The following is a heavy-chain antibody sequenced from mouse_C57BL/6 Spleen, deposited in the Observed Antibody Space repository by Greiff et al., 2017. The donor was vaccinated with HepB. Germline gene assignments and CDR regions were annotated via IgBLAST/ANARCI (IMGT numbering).Heavy chain of an antibody. CDR1: GYTFTDYY. J-gene: IGHJ4*01. CDR2: INPYNGGT. Sequence: VQLKQSGPVLVKPGASVKMSCKASGYTFTDYYMNWVKQSHGKSLEWIGVINPYNGGTSYNQKFKGKATLTVDKSSSTAYMELNSLTSEDSAVYYCARMKVTYDGYYGGGAMDYWGQGTSVTVSS. D-gene: IGHD2-3*01. V-gene: IGHV1-19*01. CDR3: ARMKVTYDGYYGGGAMDY.